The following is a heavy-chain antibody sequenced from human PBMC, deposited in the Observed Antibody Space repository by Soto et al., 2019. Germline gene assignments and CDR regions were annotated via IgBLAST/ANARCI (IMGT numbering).Heavy chain of an antibody. D-gene: IGHD6-19*01. CDR1: GFTFNTYG. CDR3: ANSLAVAAGWFDL. V-gene: IGHV3-30*18. Sequence: QAQLVESGGGVVQPGTSLRLSCAASGFTFNTYGMHWVRQAPGKGLEWVAFISYDGSNEYYADSVKGRFTISRDNSKNTVFLQMNSLRGEDTAVYYCANSLAVAAGWFDLWGQGALVTVSS. J-gene: IGHJ5*02. CDR2: ISYDGSNE.